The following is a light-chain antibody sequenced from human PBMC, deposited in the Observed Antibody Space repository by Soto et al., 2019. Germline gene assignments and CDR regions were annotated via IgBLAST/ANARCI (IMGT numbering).Light chain of an antibody. CDR1: QSVRSN. CDR2: DAS. CDR3: QQYNYWPPIT. J-gene: IGKJ5*01. Sequence: EIVITQFPATLSVSPGERATLSCRASQSVRSNLAWYQHKPGQAPRLLIYDASTRATGIPARFSGSGSGTEFTLTISSLQSEDFAVYFCQQYNYWPPITFGQGTRLEI. V-gene: IGKV3-15*01.